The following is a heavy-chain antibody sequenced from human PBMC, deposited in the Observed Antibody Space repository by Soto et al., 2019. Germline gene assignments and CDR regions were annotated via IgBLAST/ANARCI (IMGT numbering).Heavy chain of an antibody. Sequence: QVQLVQSGAEVEKPGSSVKVSCKASGGTFSSYALSWVRQAPGQGLEWMGGIIPMSGATNYAQKFQGRVTFTADESTNTAYLELTSLRSEDTAVYYCARGGPENDYWAQGTLVTVSS. CDR2: IIPMSGAT. D-gene: IGHD1-26*01. CDR1: GGTFSSYA. V-gene: IGHV1-69*12. J-gene: IGHJ4*02. CDR3: ARGGPENDY.